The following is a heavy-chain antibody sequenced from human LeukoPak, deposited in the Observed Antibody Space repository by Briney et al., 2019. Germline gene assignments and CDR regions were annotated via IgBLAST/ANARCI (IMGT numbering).Heavy chain of an antibody. CDR3: ARDFGYGDYAFDY. V-gene: IGHV1-2*02. J-gene: IGHJ4*02. CDR1: GYTFTGYY. Sequence: ASVKVSCKASGYTFTGYYMHWVRQAPGQGLEWMGWINPNSGGTKYAQKFQGRVIMTRDTSISTAYMELSRLTSDDTAVYYCARDFGYGDYAFDYWGQGTLVTVSS. D-gene: IGHD4-17*01. CDR2: INPNSGGT.